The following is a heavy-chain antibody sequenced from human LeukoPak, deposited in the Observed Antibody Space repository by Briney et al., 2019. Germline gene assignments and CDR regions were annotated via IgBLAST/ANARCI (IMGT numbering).Heavy chain of an antibody. D-gene: IGHD2-2*01. CDR3: ARPFTSCYTDYSCGMDG. V-gene: IGHV3-74*01. CDR1: GFTFSSYW. J-gene: IGHJ6*02. CDR2: INSDGSST. Sequence: GGSLRLSCAASGFTFSSYWMHWVRQAPGKGLVWVSRINSDGSSTSYADSVKGRFTISRDNAKNTLYLQMNSLRAEDTAVYYCARPFTSCYTDYSCGMDGWGQGTTVTVSS.